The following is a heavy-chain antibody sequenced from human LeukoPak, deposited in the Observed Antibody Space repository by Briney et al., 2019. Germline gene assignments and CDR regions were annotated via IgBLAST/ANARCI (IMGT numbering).Heavy chain of an antibody. J-gene: IGHJ5*02. CDR1: GVTLSSYA. CDR3: AKCAGSMFRGTNPQA. Sequence: GGSLRLSCAASGVTLSSYAMSWARQAPGKGLEWVSGISSSGSGGNTYYADSVKGRFTISRDNSKNTLYLQMNSLRADDTAVYYCAKCAGSMFRGTNPQAWGQGTLVTVSS. D-gene: IGHD3-10*01. CDR2: ISSSGSGGNT. V-gene: IGHV3-23*01.